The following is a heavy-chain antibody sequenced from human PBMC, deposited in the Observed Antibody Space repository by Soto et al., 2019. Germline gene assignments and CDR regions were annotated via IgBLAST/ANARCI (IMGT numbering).Heavy chain of an antibody. CDR3: AIGDREDIAVVIGVRPGEYGVDV. J-gene: IGHJ6*02. D-gene: IGHD2-15*01. CDR2: ISYDGGNK. CDR1: GFTFRNYA. Sequence: GGSLRLSCAASGFTFRNYAMHWVRQAPGKGLECVAVISYDGGNKFYRDYVKGRFTISRDNSKNTLYLQINSLRYEDTAVYYCAIGDREDIAVVIGVRPGEYGVDVWGQGTTVTVSS. V-gene: IGHV3-30-3*01.